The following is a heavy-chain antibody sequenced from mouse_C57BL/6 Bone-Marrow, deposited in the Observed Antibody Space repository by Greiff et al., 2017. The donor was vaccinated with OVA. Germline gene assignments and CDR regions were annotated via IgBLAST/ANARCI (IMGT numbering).Heavy chain of an antibody. CDR3: TQIYDGSSY. CDR1: GYTFTDYE. J-gene: IGHJ2*01. V-gene: IGHV1-15*01. Sequence: VQLQQSGAELVRPGASVTLSCKASGYTFTDYEMHWVKQTPVHGLEWIGAIDPETGGTAYNQKFKGKAILTADKSSSTAYMELRSLTSEDSAVYYCTQIYDGSSYWGQGTTLTVSS. CDR2: IDPETGGT. D-gene: IGHD2-3*01.